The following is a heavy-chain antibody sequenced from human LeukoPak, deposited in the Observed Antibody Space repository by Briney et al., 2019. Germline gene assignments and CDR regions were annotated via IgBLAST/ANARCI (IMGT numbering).Heavy chain of an antibody. CDR2: INHSGST. Sequence: GSLRLSCAASGFTFGNYWMSWVRQAPGKGLEWIGEINHSGSTNYNPSLKSRVTISVDTSKNQFSLKLSSVTAADTAVYYCATVYCSSTSCYRLLDYWGQGSLVTVSS. CDR3: ATVYCSSTSCYRLLDY. D-gene: IGHD2-2*01. V-gene: IGHV4-34*08. J-gene: IGHJ4*02. CDR1: GFTFGNYW.